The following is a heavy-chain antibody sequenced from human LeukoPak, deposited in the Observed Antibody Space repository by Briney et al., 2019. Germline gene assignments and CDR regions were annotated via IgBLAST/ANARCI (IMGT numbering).Heavy chain of an antibody. V-gene: IGHV3-23*01. CDR3: AKRSHSGSFYAAFDY. CDR1: GFTFSSYA. CDR2: ISGGGGDT. D-gene: IGHD1-26*01. Sequence: GGSLRLSCAAAGFTFSSYAMGWVRQARGKGLEWVSAISGGGGDTYYAAAVKGRFTISRENSMNTLHLQMTSLRVEDTAVYYCAKRSHSGSFYAAFDYWGQGTLATASS. J-gene: IGHJ4*02.